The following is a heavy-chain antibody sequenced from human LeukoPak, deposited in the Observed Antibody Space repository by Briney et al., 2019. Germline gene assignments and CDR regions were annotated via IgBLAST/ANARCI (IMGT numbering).Heavy chain of an antibody. J-gene: IGHJ4*02. CDR3: AGGGFLRGSFDY. D-gene: IGHD2/OR15-2a*01. CDR2: IYYSGST. Sequence: PSETLSLTCTVSGGSISSYYWSWIRQPPGKGLEWIGYIYYSGSTNYNPSLKSRVTISVDTSKNQFSLKLSSVTAADTAVYYCAGGGFLRGSFDYWGQGTLVTVSS. CDR1: GGSISSYY. V-gene: IGHV4-59*08.